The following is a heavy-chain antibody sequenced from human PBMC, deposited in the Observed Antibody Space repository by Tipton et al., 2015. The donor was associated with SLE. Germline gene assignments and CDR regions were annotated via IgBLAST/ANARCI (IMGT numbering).Heavy chain of an antibody. V-gene: IGHV4-34*01. CDR2: INHSGST. D-gene: IGHD2-8*02. Sequence: LRLSCAASGFTFSSYAMSWVRQAAGKGLEWIGEINHSGSTNYNPSLKSRVTISVDTSKNQFSLKLSSVTAADTAVYYCARQGTGAPDAFDIWGQGTMVTVSS. CDR1: GFTFSSYA. J-gene: IGHJ3*02. CDR3: ARQGTGAPDAFDI.